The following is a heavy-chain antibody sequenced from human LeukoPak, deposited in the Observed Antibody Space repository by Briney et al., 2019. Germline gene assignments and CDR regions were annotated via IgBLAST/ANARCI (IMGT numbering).Heavy chain of an antibody. Sequence: SVKVSCMASGGTFSSYAISWVRQAPGQGLEWMGGIIPIFGTANYAQKFQGRVTITADKSTSTAYMELSSLRSEDTAVYYCARGPPWIYAFDIWGQGTMVTVSS. CDR1: GGTFSSYA. J-gene: IGHJ3*02. CDR2: IIPIFGTA. V-gene: IGHV1-69*06. D-gene: IGHD2-2*03. CDR3: ARGPPWIYAFDI.